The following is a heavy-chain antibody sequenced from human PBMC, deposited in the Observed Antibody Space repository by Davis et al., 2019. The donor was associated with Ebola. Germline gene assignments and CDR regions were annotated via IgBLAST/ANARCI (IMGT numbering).Heavy chain of an antibody. Sequence: MPSETLSLTCAVSGGSITSTRWWSWVRQTPGKGLEWIGEFHHSGTTNYNPSLKSRVTISVDKSKNQFSLRLSSVTAADTAVYYCTGNGYYSIEYWGQGTLVTVSS. CDR3: TGNGYYSIEY. CDR1: GGSITSTRW. J-gene: IGHJ4*02. D-gene: IGHD3-22*01. V-gene: IGHV4-4*02. CDR2: FHHSGTT.